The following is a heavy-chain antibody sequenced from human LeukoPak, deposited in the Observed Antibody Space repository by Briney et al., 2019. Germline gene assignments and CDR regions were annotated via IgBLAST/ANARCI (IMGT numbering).Heavy chain of an antibody. CDR2: INPSGGST. V-gene: IGHV1-46*01. Sequence: ASVKVSCKASGYTFTSYYMHWVRQAPGQGLEWMGIINPSGGSTSYAQKFQGRVTMTRDTSTSTVYMELSSLRSEDTAVYYCARYYDFWSGYYNHYDMDVWGQGTTVTVSS. CDR3: ARYYDFWSGYYNHYDMDV. CDR1: GYTFTSYY. J-gene: IGHJ6*02. D-gene: IGHD3-3*01.